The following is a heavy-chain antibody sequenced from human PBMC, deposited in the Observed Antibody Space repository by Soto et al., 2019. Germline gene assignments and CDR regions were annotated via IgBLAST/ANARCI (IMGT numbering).Heavy chain of an antibody. J-gene: IGHJ6*02. D-gene: IGHD2-15*01. V-gene: IGHV3-23*01. CDR3: AKGITDNGGYYYYSMDV. Sequence: GGSLRLSCIASGFTFSSFTMSWVRQAPGKGLEWVSGITGSAGRTYYADSVRGRFTISRDNSQKTVWLQMNSLRAEDTAVYYCAKGITDNGGYYYYSMDVWGQGAAVTVSS. CDR1: GFTFSSFT. CDR2: ITGSAGRT.